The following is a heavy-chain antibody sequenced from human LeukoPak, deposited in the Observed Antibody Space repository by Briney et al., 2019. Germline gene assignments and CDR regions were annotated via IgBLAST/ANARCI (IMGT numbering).Heavy chain of an antibody. D-gene: IGHD3-16*01. Sequence: GGSLRLSCAASGFIFNSRWVSWVRQPPGKGLEWVANIKRDGSGEYYLDSVKGRFTISRDNAKNSLYLQMNSLRAEDTAVYYCASLLGDKTIFDYWGQGTLVTVSS. CDR1: GFIFNSRW. CDR2: IKRDGSGE. V-gene: IGHV3-7*01. J-gene: IGHJ4*02. CDR3: ASLLGDKTIFDY.